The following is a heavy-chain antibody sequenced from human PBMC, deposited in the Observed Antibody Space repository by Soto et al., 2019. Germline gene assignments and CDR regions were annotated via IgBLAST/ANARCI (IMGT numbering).Heavy chain of an antibody. CDR3: ARGRARNIVVVVAAKGVDY. V-gene: IGHV3-48*03. Sequence: PGGSLRLSCAASGFTFSSYEMNWVRQAPGKGLEWVSYISSSGSTIYYADSVRGRFTISRDNAKNSLYLQMNSLRAEDTAVYYCARGRARNIVVVVAAKGVDYWGQGTLVTVSS. D-gene: IGHD2-15*01. J-gene: IGHJ4*02. CDR1: GFTFSSYE. CDR2: ISSSGSTI.